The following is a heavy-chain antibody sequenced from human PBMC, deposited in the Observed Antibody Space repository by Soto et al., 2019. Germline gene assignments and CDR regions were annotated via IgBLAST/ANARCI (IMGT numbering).Heavy chain of an antibody. CDR1: GVSISSSQW. V-gene: IGHV4-4*02. J-gene: IGHJ6*02. CDR3: GRTKDYFYGVDV. Sequence: QVQLQESGPGLVKPSGTLSLTCAVSGVSISSSQWWGWVRQPPGKGLEWIGEIYHNERTNYNPSPKSRVTMSLDRSKNQVSLKLSSVTAADTATYYCGRTKDYFYGVDVWGQGTTVTVSS. CDR2: IYHNERT.